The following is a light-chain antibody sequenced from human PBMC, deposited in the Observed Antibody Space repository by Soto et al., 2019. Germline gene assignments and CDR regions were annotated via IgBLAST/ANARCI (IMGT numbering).Light chain of an antibody. CDR1: SSNIGSNT. Sequence: QSVLTQPPSASGTPGQRVTIFCSGSSSNIGSNTVNWYQQFPGTAPKLLIHSNNKRPSGVPDRFSGSKSGTSASLAISGLQSDDEADYYCAAWDDSLNGVVFGGGTKLTVL. CDR2: SNN. J-gene: IGLJ2*01. V-gene: IGLV1-44*01. CDR3: AAWDDSLNGVV.